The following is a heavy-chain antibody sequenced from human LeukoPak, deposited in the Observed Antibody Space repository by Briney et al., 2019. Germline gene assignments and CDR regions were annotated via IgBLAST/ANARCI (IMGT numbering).Heavy chain of an antibody. J-gene: IGHJ6*03. CDR3: TSGTLSYYYMDV. Sequence: PSETLSLTCTVSGGSISSHYWSWIRQPPGKGLEWIGYIYYSGSTNYNPSLKSRVTISVDTSKNQFSLKLSSVTAADTAVYYCTSGTLSYYYMDVWGKGTTVTISS. CDR1: GGSISSHY. V-gene: IGHV4-59*11. D-gene: IGHD1-14*01. CDR2: IYYSGST.